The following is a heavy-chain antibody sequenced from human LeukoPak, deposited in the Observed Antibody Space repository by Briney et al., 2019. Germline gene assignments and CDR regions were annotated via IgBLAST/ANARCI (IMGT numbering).Heavy chain of an antibody. V-gene: IGHV4-39*07. D-gene: IGHD3-10*01. J-gene: IGHJ4*02. Sequence: PSETLSLTCTVSGGSISSSSYYWGWIRQPPGKGLEWIGSIYYSGSTYYNPSLKSRVTISVDTSKNQFSLKLSSVTAADTAVYYCARSKSPPGLLWFGEKWGQGTLVTVSS. CDR3: ARSKSPPGLLWFGEK. CDR1: GGSISSSSYY. CDR2: IYYSGST.